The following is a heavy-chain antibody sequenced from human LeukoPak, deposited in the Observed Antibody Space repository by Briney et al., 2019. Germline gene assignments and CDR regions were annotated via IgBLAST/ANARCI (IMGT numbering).Heavy chain of an antibody. CDR2: INSDGSST. Sequence: GGSLRLSCAASGFTFSSYWMHWVRQAPGKGLVWVSRINSDGSSTSYADSVKGRFTISRDNAKNTLHLQMNSLRAEDTAVYYCARDPGTGTTTLRDNWFDPWGQGTLVTVSS. CDR1: GFTFSSYW. J-gene: IGHJ5*02. CDR3: ARDPGTGTTTLRDNWFDP. D-gene: IGHD1-1*01. V-gene: IGHV3-74*01.